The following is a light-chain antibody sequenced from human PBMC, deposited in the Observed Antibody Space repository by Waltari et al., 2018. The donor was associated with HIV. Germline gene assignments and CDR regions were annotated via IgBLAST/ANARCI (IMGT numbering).Light chain of an antibody. J-gene: IGKJ4*01. V-gene: IGKV2-28*01. CDR2: LRS. CDR1: QTLLPTDGYNY. CDR3: MQGLQIDG. Sequence: DIVMTQSPLSLPITPGEPASLSCRSSQTLLPTDGYNYLDCYVQKGGQSPKLLIDLRSDRAAGVPGRFSGSGSGTNYSLKISRVEAEDVGVYCCMQGLQIDGFGGGTRV.